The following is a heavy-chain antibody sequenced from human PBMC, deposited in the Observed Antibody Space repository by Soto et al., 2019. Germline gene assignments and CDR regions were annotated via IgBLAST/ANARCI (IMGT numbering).Heavy chain of an antibody. CDR1: GYTFTSYG. Sequence: KHSGASVTVSCKAYGYTFTSYGIIWVRQAPGQKLKWMGYISPNSGDSIYAQNLQGRLTLTTDTSISTAYMELRSLSSDDTAIYYCVREMWTRSGPQNFFDYWGLVALVTVSS. V-gene: IGHV1-18*01. CDR3: VREMWTRSGPQNFFDY. D-gene: IGHD6-25*01. CDR2: ISPNSGDS. J-gene: IGHJ4*02.